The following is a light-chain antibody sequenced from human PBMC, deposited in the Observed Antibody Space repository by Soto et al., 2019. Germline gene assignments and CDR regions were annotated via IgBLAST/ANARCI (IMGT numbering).Light chain of an antibody. CDR2: WAS. V-gene: IGKV4-1*01. J-gene: IGKJ4*01. Sequence: DIVMTQSPDSLAVSLGERSTINCKYSQSVLYSSNNKNYLAWFQQKPGQPPKLLISWASTRESGVPDRFSGSASGTDFTLTISSLQAEDVAVYYCQQYYSPPLTFGGGTKVEIK. CDR3: QQYYSPPLT. CDR1: QSVLYSSNNKNY.